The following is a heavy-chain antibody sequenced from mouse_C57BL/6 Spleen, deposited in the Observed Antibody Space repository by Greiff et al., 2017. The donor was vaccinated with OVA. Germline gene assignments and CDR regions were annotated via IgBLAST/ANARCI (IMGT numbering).Heavy chain of an antibody. CDR2: IDPSDSST. J-gene: IGHJ1*03. CDR1: GYTFTSYW. V-gene: IGHV1-50*01. Sequence: QVQLQQPGAELVKPGASVKLSCKASGYTFTSYWMQWVKQRPGQGLEWIGEIDPSDSSTNYNQKFKGKATLTVDTSSSTAYMQRSSRTSECSAVYYCARRGAYATRYFDVWGTGTTVTVSS. D-gene: IGHD6-5*01. CDR3: ARRGAYATRYFDV.